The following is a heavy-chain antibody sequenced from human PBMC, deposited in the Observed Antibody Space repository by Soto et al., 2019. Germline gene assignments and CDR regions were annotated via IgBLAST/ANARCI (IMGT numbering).Heavy chain of an antibody. Sequence: ASVKVSCKASGYTFTSYGISWVRQAPGQGLEWMGWISAYNGNTNYAQKLQGRVTMTTDTSTSTAYMELRSLRSDDTAVYYCARVKYQLLKYYFDYWGQRTLVTFSS. J-gene: IGHJ4*02. CDR1: GYTFTSYG. D-gene: IGHD2-2*01. CDR2: ISAYNGNT. V-gene: IGHV1-18*01. CDR3: ARVKYQLLKYYFDY.